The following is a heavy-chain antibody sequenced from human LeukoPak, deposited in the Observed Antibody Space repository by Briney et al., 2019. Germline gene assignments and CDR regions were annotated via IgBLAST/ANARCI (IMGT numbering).Heavy chain of an antibody. J-gene: IGHJ5*02. CDR2: IKQDGSEK. Sequence: GGSLRLSCAASGFTFSSYWMSWVRQAPGKGLEWVANIKQDGSEKYYVDSVKGRFTISRDNAKNSLYLQMNSLRAEDTAVYYCAREGYSSSRGGFDPWGQGTLVTVSS. V-gene: IGHV3-7*01. CDR3: AREGYSSSRGGFDP. CDR1: GFTFSSYW. D-gene: IGHD6-13*01.